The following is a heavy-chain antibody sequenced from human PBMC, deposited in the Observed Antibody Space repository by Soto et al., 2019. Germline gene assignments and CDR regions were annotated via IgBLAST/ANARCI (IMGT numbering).Heavy chain of an antibody. CDR3: AGVLPFFDY. Sequence: LILSCAASGFIFRSYSMIWVRQAPGKGLECVANINQDGTEKYYVDSVTGRFTISRDNAKNSLYLQMNSLRAEDTAIYYCAGVLPFFDYWGQGTLVTVSS. CDR2: INQDGTEK. J-gene: IGHJ4*02. CDR1: GFIFRSYS. V-gene: IGHV3-7*03.